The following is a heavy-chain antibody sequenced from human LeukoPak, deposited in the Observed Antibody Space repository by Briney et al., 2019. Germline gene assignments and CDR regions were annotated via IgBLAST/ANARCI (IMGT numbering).Heavy chain of an antibody. V-gene: IGHV3-30-3*02. CDR2: ISYDGSNK. J-gene: IGHJ4*02. D-gene: IGHD3-22*01. CDR3: ASLYYYDGSGYD. Sequence: GGSLRLSCAASGFTFSSYAMHWVRQAPGKGLEWVAVISYDGSNKYYADSVKGRFTISRDNSKNTLYLQMNSLRAEDTAVYYCASLYYYDGSGYDWGQGTLVTVSS. CDR1: GFTFSSYA.